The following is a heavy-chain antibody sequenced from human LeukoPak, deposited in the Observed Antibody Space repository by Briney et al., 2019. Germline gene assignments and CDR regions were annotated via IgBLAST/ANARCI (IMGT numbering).Heavy chain of an antibody. D-gene: IGHD3-3*01. Sequence: PSETLSLTCTVSGGSISSGDYYWSWIRQPPGKGLEWIGYIYYSGSTYYNPSLKSRVTISVDTSKNQFSLKLSSVTAADTAVYYCARDLDFWSGSPSSWGQGTLVTVSS. CDR1: GGSISSGDYY. J-gene: IGHJ4*02. V-gene: IGHV4-30-4*01. CDR2: IYYSGST. CDR3: ARDLDFWSGSPSS.